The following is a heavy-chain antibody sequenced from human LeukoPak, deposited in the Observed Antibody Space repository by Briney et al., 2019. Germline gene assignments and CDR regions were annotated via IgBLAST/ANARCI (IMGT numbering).Heavy chain of an antibody. CDR2: IYSGGST. CDR3: AKSGYSSSQGYYYYMDV. D-gene: IGHD6-13*01. V-gene: IGHV3-53*01. CDR1: GFTVSSNY. J-gene: IGHJ6*03. Sequence: GGSLRLSCAASGFTVSSNYMSWVRQAPGKGLEWVSVIYSGGSTYSADSVKGRFTISRDNSKNTLYLQMNGLRAEDTAVYYCAKSGYSSSQGYYYYMDVWGKGTTVTVSS.